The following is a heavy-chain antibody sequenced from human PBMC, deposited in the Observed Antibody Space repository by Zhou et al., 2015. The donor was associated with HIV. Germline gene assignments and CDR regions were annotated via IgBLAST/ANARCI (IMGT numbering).Heavy chain of an antibody. CDR2: VVPMTNSQ. Sequence: QAQVVQSGAEVKKPGSSLRVSCKASGGTFSTMAITWVRQAPGQGLEWMGAVVPMTNSQYYAPNFQARISINADESTTTAYLELHNLRSDDTAVYYCARDRGGATRPDWRYFDLWGRGTLVIVSS. D-gene: IGHD6-6*01. J-gene: IGHJ2*01. CDR3: ARDRGGATRPDWRYFDL. V-gene: IGHV1-69*01. CDR1: GGTFSTMA.